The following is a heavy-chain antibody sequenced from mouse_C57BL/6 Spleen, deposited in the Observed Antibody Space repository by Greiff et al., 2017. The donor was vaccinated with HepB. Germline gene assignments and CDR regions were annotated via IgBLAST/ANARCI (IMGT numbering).Heavy chain of an antibody. CDR1: GFTFSSYA. D-gene: IGHD2-3*01. CDR2: ISSGGDYI. CDR3: TRDGGYSAWFAY. Sequence: EVKLQESGEGLVKPGGSLKLSCAASGFTFSSYAMSWVRQTPEKRLEWVAYISSGGDYIYYADTVKGRFTISRDNARNTLYLQMSSLKSEDTAMYYCTRDGGYSAWFAYWGQGTLVTVSA. J-gene: IGHJ3*01. V-gene: IGHV5-9-1*02.